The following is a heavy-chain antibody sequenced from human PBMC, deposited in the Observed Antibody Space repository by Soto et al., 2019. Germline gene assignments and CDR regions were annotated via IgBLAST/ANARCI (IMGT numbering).Heavy chain of an antibody. CDR1: GYSFTSYW. CDR2: IYPGDSDT. CDR3: ASSIASHYYYYGMDV. D-gene: IGHD3-16*02. V-gene: IGHV5-51*01. Sequence: GESLKISCKGSGYSFTSYWIGWVRQMPGKGLEWMGIIYPGDSDTRYSSSFQGQVTISADKSISTAYLQWSSLKASDTAMYYCASSIASHYYYYGMDVWGQGTTVTVSS. J-gene: IGHJ6*02.